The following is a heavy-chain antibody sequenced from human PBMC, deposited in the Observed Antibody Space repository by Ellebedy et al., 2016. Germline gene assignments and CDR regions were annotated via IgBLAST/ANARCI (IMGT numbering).Heavy chain of an antibody. CDR3: ASNNDFWSGYSPDY. D-gene: IGHD3-3*01. CDR2: LFYSGTP. Sequence: SETLSLTXTVSGYSISSGYYWGWIRQPPGKGLEWIGSLFYSGTPYYNPSLKSRVTISVDTSKNQFSLKLSSVTAADTAVYYCASNNDFWSGYSPDYWGQGTLVIVSS. J-gene: IGHJ4*02. CDR1: GYSISSGYY. V-gene: IGHV4-38-2*02.